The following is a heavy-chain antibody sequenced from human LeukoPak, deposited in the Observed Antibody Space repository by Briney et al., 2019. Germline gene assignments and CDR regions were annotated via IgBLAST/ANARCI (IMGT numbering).Heavy chain of an antibody. D-gene: IGHD3-10*01. CDR3: ARDARRITMVRGIDY. Sequence: GASVKVSCKASGYAFTSYGISWVRQAPGQGLEWMGWISAYNGNTNYAQKLQGRVTITTDTSTSTAYMELRSLRSDDTAVYYCARDARRITMVRGIDYWGQGTLVTVSS. CDR2: ISAYNGNT. V-gene: IGHV1-18*01. J-gene: IGHJ4*02. CDR1: GYAFTSYG.